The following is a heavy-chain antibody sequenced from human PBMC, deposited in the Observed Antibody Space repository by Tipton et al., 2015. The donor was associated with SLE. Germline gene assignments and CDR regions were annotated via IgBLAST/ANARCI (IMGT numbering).Heavy chain of an antibody. CDR1: GGSISSSSYY. D-gene: IGHD3-10*01. J-gene: IGHJ3*02. V-gene: IGHV4-39*07. CDR2: IYYSGST. Sequence: TLSLTCTVSGGSISSSSYYWGWIRQPPGKGLEWIGSIYYSGSTYYNPSLKSRVTISVDTSKNQFSLKLSPVTAADTAVYYCARDAFRGAFDIWGQGTMVTVSS. CDR3: ARDAFRGAFDI.